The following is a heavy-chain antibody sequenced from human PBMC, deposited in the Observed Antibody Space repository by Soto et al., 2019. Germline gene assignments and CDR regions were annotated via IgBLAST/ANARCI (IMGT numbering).Heavy chain of an antibody. CDR2: ISWNSGSI. CDR3: AKDTSPVVTAPLDAGGAFDI. CDR1: GFTFDAYA. V-gene: IGHV3-9*01. D-gene: IGHD2-21*02. J-gene: IGHJ3*02. Sequence: DVQLVESGGGLVQPGRSLRLSCAASGFTFDAYAMHWVRQAPGKGLEWVSGISWNSGSIGYADSVKGRFTISRDKAKNSLYLQMYSLRAEDAALYYCAKDTSPVVTAPLDAGGAFDIWGQGTMVTVSS.